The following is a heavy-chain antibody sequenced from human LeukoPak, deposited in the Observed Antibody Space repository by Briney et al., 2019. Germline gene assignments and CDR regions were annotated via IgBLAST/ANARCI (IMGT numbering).Heavy chain of an antibody. Sequence: GGSLRLSCAASGFTLSTYAMNWVRQAPGKGLAWVSTISGSGGSTYYADSVKGRFTISRDNSKNTLYLQMNSLRAEDTAVYYCAYGDYDCWGQGTLVTVSS. J-gene: IGHJ4*02. CDR3: AYGDYDC. CDR2: ISGSGGST. D-gene: IGHD4-17*01. V-gene: IGHV3-23*01. CDR1: GFTLSTYA.